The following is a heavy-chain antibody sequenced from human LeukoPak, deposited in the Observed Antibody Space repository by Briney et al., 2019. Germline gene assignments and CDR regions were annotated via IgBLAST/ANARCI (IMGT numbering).Heavy chain of an antibody. V-gene: IGHV4-39*01. CDR2: VYSYGST. CDR1: GDSITSDNYY. D-gene: IGHD2-8*01. J-gene: IGHJ5*02. CDR3: ARRKYGVGYDP. Sequence: SETLSLTCTVSGDSITSDNYYWGWIRQPPGKGLEWIGNVYSYGSTFYSPSLKGRVTMSVDASKNQFSLRLSSLSAADTAVYYCARRKYGVGYDPWGQGTLVTVSS.